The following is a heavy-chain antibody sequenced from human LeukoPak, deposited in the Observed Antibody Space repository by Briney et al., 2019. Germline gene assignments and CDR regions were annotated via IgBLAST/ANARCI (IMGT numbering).Heavy chain of an antibody. CDR1: GASISGHY. J-gene: IGHJ3*02. D-gene: IGHD1-14*01. Sequence: KPAETLSLTCTVSGASISGHYLAWIRQPPGRGLEWIGYISHIGSTNYNPSIKSRVTISVDTSKNQYSLKLTSVTAADTAVYYCARDRISINALDMWGQGTMVTVSS. CDR2: ISHIGST. CDR3: ARDRISINALDM. V-gene: IGHV4-59*11.